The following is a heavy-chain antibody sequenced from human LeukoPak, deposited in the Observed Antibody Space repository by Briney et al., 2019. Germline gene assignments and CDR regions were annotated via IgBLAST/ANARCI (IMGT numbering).Heavy chain of an antibody. CDR2: IKQDGSEK. Sequence: GGSLRLSCAASGFTFSSYWMSWVRQAPGKGLEWVANIKQDGSEKYYVDSVKGRFTISRDNAKNSPYLQMNSLRAEDTAVYYCARDRRPKVGATTLDYWGQGTLVTVSS. J-gene: IGHJ4*02. D-gene: IGHD1-26*01. CDR1: GFTFSSYW. V-gene: IGHV3-7*01. CDR3: ARDRRPKVGATTLDY.